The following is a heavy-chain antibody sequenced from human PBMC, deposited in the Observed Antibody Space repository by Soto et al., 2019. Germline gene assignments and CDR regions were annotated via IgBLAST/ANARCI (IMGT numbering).Heavy chain of an antibody. CDR1: GYSFTTYN. CDR2: VNPSSGST. V-gene: IGHV1-46*01. J-gene: IGHJ3*01. Sequence: QVQLVQSGAEVKKPGASVKVSCKASGYSFTTYNIHWVRQAPGQGLEWMGVVNPSSGSTSYAQKCKGIVTMTKDTSTNTVYMELSSLRSADAAVYFCARWAPDAFHVWGQGTLVTVSS. CDR3: ARWAPDAFHV.